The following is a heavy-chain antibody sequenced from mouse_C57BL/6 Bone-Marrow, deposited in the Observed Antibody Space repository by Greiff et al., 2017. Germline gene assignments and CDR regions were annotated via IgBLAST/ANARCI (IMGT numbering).Heavy chain of an antibody. V-gene: IGHV1-52*01. CDR3: ARRSSGYFDY. CDR2: IDPSDSET. CDR1: GYTFTSYW. J-gene: IGHJ2*01. D-gene: IGHD3-2*02. Sequence: QVQLQQPGAELVRPGSSVKLSCKASGYTFTSYWMHWVKQRPIQGLEWIGNIDPSDSETHYNQKFKDKATLTVDKSSSTAYMQLSSLTSEDSAVVYWARRSSGYFDYWGQGTTLTVSS.